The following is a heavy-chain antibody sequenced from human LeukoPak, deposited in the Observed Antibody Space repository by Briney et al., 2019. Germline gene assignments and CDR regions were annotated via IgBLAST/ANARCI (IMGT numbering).Heavy chain of an antibody. CDR3: ARSSAGRNSWFDP. D-gene: IGHD1-14*01. J-gene: IGHJ5*02. Sequence: PSETLSLTCTVSGGSISSYYWSWIRQPPGKGLEWIGYIYYSGSTNYNPSLKSRVTISVDTSKNQFSLKLSSVTAADTAVYYCARSSAGRNSWFDPWGQGTLVTVSS. V-gene: IGHV4-59*01. CDR2: IYYSGST. CDR1: GGSISSYY.